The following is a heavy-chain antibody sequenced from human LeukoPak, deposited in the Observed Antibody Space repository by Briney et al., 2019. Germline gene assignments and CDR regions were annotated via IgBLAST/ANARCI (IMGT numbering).Heavy chain of an antibody. CDR3: AKDLKSGDGKWEVDF. D-gene: IGHD1-26*01. CDR1: GFTFRNYA. V-gene: IGHV3-23*01. J-gene: IGHJ4*02. CDR2: VHGDGSGT. Sequence: GGSLRLSCAASGFTFRNYAMSWVRQAPGKGLEWVSSVHGDGSGTFYAESVKGRFTISRDNSRDTLYLQMNSLRAEDTAMYYCAKDLKSGDGKWEVDFWGQGTLVTASS.